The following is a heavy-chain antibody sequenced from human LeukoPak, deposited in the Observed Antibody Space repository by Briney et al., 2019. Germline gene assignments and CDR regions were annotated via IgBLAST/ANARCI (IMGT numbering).Heavy chain of an antibody. V-gene: IGHV6-1*01. J-gene: IGHJ4*02. D-gene: IGHD4-17*01. Sequence: SQTLSLTCAISGDSVSSNSAAWNWIRQSPSRGLEWLGRTFYRSRWYTDYAVSVKSRITITPDTSRNQFSLQLNSMAPEDTAVYYCAREGLHYGECDYWGQGTLVTVSS. CDR3: AREGLHYGECDY. CDR1: GDSVSSNSAA. CDR2: TFYRSRWYT.